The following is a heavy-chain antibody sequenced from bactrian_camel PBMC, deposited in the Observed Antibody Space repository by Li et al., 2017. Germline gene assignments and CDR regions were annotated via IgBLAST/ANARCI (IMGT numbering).Heavy chain of an antibody. V-gene: IGHV3S55*01. CDR1: GHSRGSNC. D-gene: IGHD4*01. J-gene: IGHJ4*01. Sequence: QVQLVESGGGSVQAGGSLRLSCVVSGHSRGSNCVGWYRLPPGRAPAEREGVATVDSLGIPTYADSVKGRFTLSRDKAKNTLYLQMNSLTPEDTGMYICSALRLDEPGTCWDRLSTVENTYSGQGTQVTVS. CDR3: SALRLDEPGTCWDRLSTVENTY. CDR2: VDSLGIP.